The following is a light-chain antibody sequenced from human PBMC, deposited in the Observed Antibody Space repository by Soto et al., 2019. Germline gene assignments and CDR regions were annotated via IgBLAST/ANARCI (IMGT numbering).Light chain of an antibody. CDR2: DAS. CDR1: QGLTSRY. V-gene: IGKV3-20*01. CDR3: QQYGGSPRT. Sequence: EIVLTQSPGTLSLSPGERATLSCRASQGLTSRYLAWYQQKPGQAPRLLMYDASRRATGNPDRFSGSGSGTEFTLTISRLEPEGSAGYYCQQYGGSPRTFGQGTKVEIK. J-gene: IGKJ1*01.